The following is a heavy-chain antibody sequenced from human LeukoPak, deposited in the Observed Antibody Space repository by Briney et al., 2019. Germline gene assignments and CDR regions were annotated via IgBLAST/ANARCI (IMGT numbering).Heavy chain of an antibody. CDR2: ISSSGSTI. D-gene: IGHD3-10*01. J-gene: IGHJ6*03. Sequence: PGGSLRLSCAASGFTFSDYYMSWIRQAPGKGLEWVSYISSSGSTIYYADSVKGRFTISRDNAKNSLYLQMNSLRAEDTAVYYCARDSSSYYYYMDVWGKGTTVTVSS. CDR1: GFTFSDYY. CDR3: ARDSSSYYYYMDV. V-gene: IGHV3-11*01.